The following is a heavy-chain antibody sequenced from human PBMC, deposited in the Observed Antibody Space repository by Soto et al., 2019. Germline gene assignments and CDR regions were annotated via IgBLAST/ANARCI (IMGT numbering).Heavy chain of an antibody. CDR2: IYYSGST. CDR3: ARVWDPAVDYGMDV. CDR1: GGSISSYY. V-gene: IGHV4-59*01. J-gene: IGHJ6*02. D-gene: IGHD3-16*01. Sequence: SETLSLTCTVSGGSISSYYWSWIRQPPGKGLEWIGYIYYSGSTNYNPSLKSRVTISVDTSKNQFSLKLSSVTAADTAVYYCARVWDPAVDYGMDVWGQGTTVTVSS.